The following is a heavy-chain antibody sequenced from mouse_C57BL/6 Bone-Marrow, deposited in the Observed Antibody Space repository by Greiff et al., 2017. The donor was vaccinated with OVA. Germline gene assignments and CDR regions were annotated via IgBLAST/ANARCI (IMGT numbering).Heavy chain of an antibody. V-gene: IGHV2-2*01. D-gene: IGHD2-3*01. CDR1: GFSLTSYG. Sequence: VKLMESGPGLVQPSQSLSITCTVSGFSLTSYGVHWVRQSPGKGLEWLGVIWSGGSTDYNAAFISRLSISKDNSKSQVFFKMNSLQADDTAIYYCARSPYDGYYFLFAYWGQGTLVTVSA. CDR2: IWSGGST. CDR3: ARSPYDGYYFLFAY. J-gene: IGHJ3*01.